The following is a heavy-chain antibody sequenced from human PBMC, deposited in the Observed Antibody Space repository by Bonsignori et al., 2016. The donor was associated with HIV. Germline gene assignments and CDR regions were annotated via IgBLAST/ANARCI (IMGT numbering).Heavy chain of an antibody. J-gene: IGHJ5*02. Sequence: WVRQAPGQGLEWMGWINPNSGGTNYAQKFQGRVTMTRDTSISTAYMELSRLRSDDTAVYYCARAKYSSSWYGRWGDWFDPWGQGTLVTVSS. D-gene: IGHD6-13*01. CDR2: INPNSGGT. V-gene: IGHV1-2*02. CDR3: ARAKYSSSWYGRWGDWFDP.